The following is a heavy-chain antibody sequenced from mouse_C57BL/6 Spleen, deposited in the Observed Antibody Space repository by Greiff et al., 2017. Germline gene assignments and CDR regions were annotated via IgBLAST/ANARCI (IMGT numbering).Heavy chain of an antibody. Sequence: QVQLQQSGPGLVAPSQSLSITCTVSGFSLTSYAISWVRQPPGKGLEWLGVIWTGGGTNYNSALKSRLSISKDNSKSQVFLKMNSLQTDNTARYYCARVYSNYDAWFAYWGQGTLVTVSA. CDR1: GFSLTSYA. CDR3: ARVYSNYDAWFAY. CDR2: IWTGGGT. V-gene: IGHV2-9-1*01. J-gene: IGHJ3*01. D-gene: IGHD2-5*01.